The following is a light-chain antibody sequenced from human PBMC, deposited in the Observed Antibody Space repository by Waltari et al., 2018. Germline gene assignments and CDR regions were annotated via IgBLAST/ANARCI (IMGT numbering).Light chain of an antibody. Sequence: EIVLTQSPATMSVSPGERATFSCRARQTVNTNLAWYQQKPGHSPRLLIYGASTRPTDVPSRFRGSGFGTEFTLTITSLQSEDSAVYYCQQYYDWPPLTFGGGTKVEIK. CDR3: QQYYDWPPLT. CDR2: GAS. J-gene: IGKJ4*01. V-gene: IGKV3-15*01. CDR1: QTVNTN.